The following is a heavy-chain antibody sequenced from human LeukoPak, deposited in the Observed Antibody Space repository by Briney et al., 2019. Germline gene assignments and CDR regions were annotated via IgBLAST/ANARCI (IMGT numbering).Heavy chain of an antibody. D-gene: IGHD1-26*01. CDR1: GGSISSYY. J-gene: IGHJ5*02. CDR3: ARHLSGSSWFDP. V-gene: IGHV4-59*08. Sequence: SETLSLTCTVSGGSISSYYWSWIRQPPGKGLEWIGYIYYSGSTNYNPSLKSRVTISVDTSENQFSLKLSSVTAADTAVYYCARHLSGSSWFDPWGQGTLVTVSS. CDR2: IYYSGST.